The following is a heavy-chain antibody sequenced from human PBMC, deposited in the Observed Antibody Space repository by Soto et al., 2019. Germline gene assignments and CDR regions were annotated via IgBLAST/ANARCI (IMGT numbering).Heavy chain of an antibody. CDR3: ARARDTAMVALFDY. Sequence: PSETLSLTCTVSGGSISSYYWSWIRQPPGKGLEWIGYIYYSGSTNYNPPLKSRVTISVDTSKNQFSLKLSSVTAADTAVYYCARARDTAMVALFDYWGQGTLVTVSS. CDR1: GGSISSYY. J-gene: IGHJ4*02. D-gene: IGHD5-18*01. CDR2: IYYSGST. V-gene: IGHV4-59*01.